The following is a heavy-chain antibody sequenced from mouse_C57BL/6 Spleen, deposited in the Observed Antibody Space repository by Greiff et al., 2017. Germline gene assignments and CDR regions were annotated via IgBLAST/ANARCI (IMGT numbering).Heavy chain of an antibody. CDR2: IDPEDGET. Sequence: EVQLQQSGAELVKPGASVKLSCTASGFNINDYYMHWVKQRTEQGLEWIGRIDPEDGETKSAPKFPGKATITADTSSNTSYLLLISLASEDTSVYYSARWGVYDWAMDYWGQGTSVTVSS. J-gene: IGHJ4*01. V-gene: IGHV14-2*01. D-gene: IGHD2-12*01. CDR3: ARWGVYDWAMDY. CDR1: GFNINDYY.